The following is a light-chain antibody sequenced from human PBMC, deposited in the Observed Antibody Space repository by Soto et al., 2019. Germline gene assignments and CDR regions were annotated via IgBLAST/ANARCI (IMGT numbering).Light chain of an antibody. Sequence: DIPMTQSPSTLSAPVGDRVTITCRASQSISSWLAWYQQKPGKTPMILIYKAFSLESGVSSRFSGSGSGTEFTLTISSLQPYDFVTYYCQQYNSYPVTFGQGTKVDIK. CDR2: KAF. CDR1: QSISSW. V-gene: IGKV1-5*03. J-gene: IGKJ1*01. CDR3: QQYNSYPVT.